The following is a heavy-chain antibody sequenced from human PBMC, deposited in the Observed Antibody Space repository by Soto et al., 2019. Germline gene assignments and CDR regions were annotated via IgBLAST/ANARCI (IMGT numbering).Heavy chain of an antibody. D-gene: IGHD3-10*01. CDR3: ARYRSGGYYGSGTRDAFDI. V-gene: IGHV3-21*01. Sequence: GGSLRLSCAASGFTFSSYGMNWVSKDPGKGLEWVSSISSSSSYIYYADSVKGRFTISRDNAKNSLYLQMNSLRAEDTAVYYCARYRSGGYYGSGTRDAFDIWGQGTMVTVSS. J-gene: IGHJ3*02. CDR2: ISSSSSYI. CDR1: GFTFSSYG.